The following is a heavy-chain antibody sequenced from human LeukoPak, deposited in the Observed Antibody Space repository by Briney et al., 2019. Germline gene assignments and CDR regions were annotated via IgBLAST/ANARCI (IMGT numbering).Heavy chain of an antibody. CDR2: ISSSNKYI. CDR3: ARGISSSWYGVAFDI. J-gene: IGHJ3*02. V-gene: IGHV3-21*01. D-gene: IGHD6-13*01. Sequence: GRSVRLSCAASGFTFSSYKMNWVRQAPGKWLEWVSSISSSNKYIYYAQSVKGRFTISRDNAKNSLYLQMNSLRAEDTAVYYCARGISSSWYGVAFDIWGQGTMVTVSS. CDR1: GFTFSSYK.